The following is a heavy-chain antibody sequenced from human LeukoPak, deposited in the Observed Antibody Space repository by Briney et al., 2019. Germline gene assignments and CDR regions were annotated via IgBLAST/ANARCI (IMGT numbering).Heavy chain of an antibody. CDR3: ARDLSYILTGPDNWFDP. J-gene: IGHJ5*02. V-gene: IGHV1-69*13. Sequence: SVKVSCKASGYTFTSYGISWVRQAPGQGLEWMGGIIPIFGTANYAQKFQGRVTITADESTSTAYMELSSLRSGDTAVYYCARDLSYILTGPDNWFDPWGQGTLVTVSS. CDR2: IIPIFGTA. CDR1: GYTFTSYG. D-gene: IGHD3-9*01.